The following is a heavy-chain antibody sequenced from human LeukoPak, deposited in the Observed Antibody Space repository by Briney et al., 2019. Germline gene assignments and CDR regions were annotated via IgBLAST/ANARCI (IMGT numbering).Heavy chain of an antibody. CDR2: IYHSGST. J-gene: IGHJ6*03. CDR3: ARVKTGVDYYYYYYMDV. Sequence: SETLSLTCTVSGGSISSGTYYWGWVRQPPGKGLEWIGTIYHSGSTYYNPSLKSRVTISVDTSKNQFSLKLSSVTAADTAVYYCARVKTGVDYYYYYYMDVWGKGTTVTVSS. V-gene: IGHV4-39*07. D-gene: IGHD1-14*01. CDR1: GGSISSGTYY.